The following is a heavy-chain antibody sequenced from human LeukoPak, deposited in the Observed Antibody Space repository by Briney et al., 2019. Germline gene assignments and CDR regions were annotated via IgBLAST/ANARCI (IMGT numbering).Heavy chain of an antibody. V-gene: IGHV4-39*02. D-gene: IGHD6-13*01. CDR1: GGSISSTSYF. J-gene: IGHJ4*02. Sequence: PSETLSLTCTVSGGSISSTSYFWVWVRQPPGKGLEWIGSINYSGTTYYNSSLKSRVTISVDTSKNQFSLKVNSVTAADTAVYYCARDNLEQQLPYFDYWGQGTLVTVSS. CDR3: ARDNLEQQLPYFDY. CDR2: INYSGTT.